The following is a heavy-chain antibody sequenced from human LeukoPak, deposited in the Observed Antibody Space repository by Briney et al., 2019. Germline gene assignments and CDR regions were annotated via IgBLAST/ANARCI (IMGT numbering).Heavy chain of an antibody. CDR1: GGSISSYY. CDR3: ARRSYPNWFDP. V-gene: IGHV4-59*08. Sequence: SETLSLTCTVSGGSISSYYWSWIRQPPGKGLEWIGYIYYSGSTNYNPSLKSRVTISVDTSKNQFSLKLSSVTAADTAVYYCARRSYPNWFDPWDQGTLVTVSS. J-gene: IGHJ5*02. CDR2: IYYSGST.